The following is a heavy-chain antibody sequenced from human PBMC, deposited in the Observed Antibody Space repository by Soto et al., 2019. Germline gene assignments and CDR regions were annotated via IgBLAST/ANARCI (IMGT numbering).Heavy chain of an antibody. D-gene: IGHD3-10*01. CDR3: ASYGSGSFTSFDY. V-gene: IGHV4-59*08. CDR1: GGSISSYY. Sequence: PSETLSLTCTVSGGSISSYYWSWIRQPPGKGLEWIGYIYYSGSTNYNPSLESRVTISVDTSKNQFSLKLSSVTAADTAVYYCASYGSGSFTSFDYWGQGTLVTVSS. CDR2: IYYSGST. J-gene: IGHJ4*02.